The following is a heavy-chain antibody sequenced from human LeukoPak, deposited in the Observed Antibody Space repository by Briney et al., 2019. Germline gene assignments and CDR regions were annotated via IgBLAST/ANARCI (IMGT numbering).Heavy chain of an antibody. CDR2: IYTSGST. Sequence: PSETLSLTCTVSGGSISSYYWSWIRQPAGKGLEWIGRIYTSGSTNYNPSLKSRVTMSVDTSKNQFSPKLSSVTAADTAVYYCARGGLSSGWYVYNWFDPWGQGTLVTVSS. V-gene: IGHV4-4*07. J-gene: IGHJ5*02. CDR3: ARGGLSSGWYVYNWFDP. CDR1: GGSISSYY. D-gene: IGHD6-19*01.